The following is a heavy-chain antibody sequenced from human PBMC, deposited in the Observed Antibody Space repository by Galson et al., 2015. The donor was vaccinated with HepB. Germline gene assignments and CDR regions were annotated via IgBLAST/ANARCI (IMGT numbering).Heavy chain of an antibody. CDR1: GFTFSSYA. J-gene: IGHJ6*02. CDR3: AKDRTGVEARHLFSIYYYYYGMDV. Sequence: SLRLSCAASGFTFSSYAVSWVRQAPGKGLEWVSALSGSGGSTYYADSVKGRFTISRDNSKNTLYLQMNSLRAEDTAVYYCAKDRTGVEARHLFSIYYYYYGMDVWGQGTTVTVSS. V-gene: IGHV3-23*01. D-gene: IGHD6-6*01. CDR2: LSGSGGST.